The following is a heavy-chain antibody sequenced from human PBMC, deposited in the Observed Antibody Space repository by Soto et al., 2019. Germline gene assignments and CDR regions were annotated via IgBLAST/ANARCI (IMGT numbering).Heavy chain of an antibody. J-gene: IGHJ4*02. CDR1: GYTFTSYY. CDR3: ARNYYDSSDRDYLDY. V-gene: IGHV1-2*02. D-gene: IGHD3-22*01. Sequence: ASVKVSCKASGYTFTSYYIHWVRQAPGQGLEWMGWINPITGGTNYAPKFQGRVTMTRDTSITTAYMELSRLRSDDAAVYYCARNYYDSSDRDYLDYWGQGTPVTVSS. CDR2: INPITGGT.